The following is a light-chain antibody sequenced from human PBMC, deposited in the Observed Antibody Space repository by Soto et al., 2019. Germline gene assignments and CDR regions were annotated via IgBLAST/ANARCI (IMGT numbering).Light chain of an antibody. J-gene: IGKJ1*01. Sequence: EIVLTQSPGTLSLSPGERATLSCRASQSVSSSYLACYQQKPGQAPRLLIYGASSRATGIPDRFSGSGSGTDFTLTINRLEPEDFAVYYCQQYGSSPPTFGQGTKVEIK. CDR1: QSVSSSY. CDR2: GAS. CDR3: QQYGSSPPT. V-gene: IGKV3-20*01.